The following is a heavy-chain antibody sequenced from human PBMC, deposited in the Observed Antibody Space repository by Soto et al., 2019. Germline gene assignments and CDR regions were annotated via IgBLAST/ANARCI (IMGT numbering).Heavy chain of an antibody. D-gene: IGHD3-3*01. V-gene: IGHV3-13*01. CDR3: ARGGDFWSGYHLGRYYYGMDV. J-gene: IGHJ6*02. Sequence: GSLRLSCAASGFTFSSYDMHWVRQATGKGLEWVSAIGTAGDTYYPGSVKGRFTISRENAKNSLYLQMNSLRAGDTAVYYCARGGDFWSGYHLGRYYYGMDVWGQGTTVTVSS. CDR2: IGTAGDT. CDR1: GFTFSSYD.